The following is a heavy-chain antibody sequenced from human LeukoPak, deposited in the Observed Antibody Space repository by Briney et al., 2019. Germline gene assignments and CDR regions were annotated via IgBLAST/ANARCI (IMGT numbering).Heavy chain of an antibody. V-gene: IGHV1-24*01. CDR3: ARSAPDTTDYDNWFDP. CDR1: GYALTELS. J-gene: IGHJ5*02. D-gene: IGHD4-17*01. CDR2: FDPEDGEI. Sequence: GASVKVSCKVYGYALTELSMHWVRQVPGKGLEWMGGFDPEDGEIIYAQQFQGRVTMTEDTSTDTSYMELSSLRFEDTAVYYCARSAPDTTDYDNWFDPWGQGALVTVSS.